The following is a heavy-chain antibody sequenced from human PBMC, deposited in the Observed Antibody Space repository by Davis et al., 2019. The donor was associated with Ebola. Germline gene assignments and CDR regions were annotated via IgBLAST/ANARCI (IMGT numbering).Heavy chain of an antibody. V-gene: IGHV1-18*01. D-gene: IGHD2-15*01. Sequence: ASVKVSCKASGYPFTSQSISWVRQAPGQGLEWMGWVDGYNGKTKFAQKFQGRVSMTTDTSTRTAYMELRSLKSDDTAVYYCTKLDCCGGNCHSDFWGQGTLVTVSS. CDR1: GYPFTSQS. CDR2: VDGYNGKT. J-gene: IGHJ4*02. CDR3: TKLDCCGGNCHSDF.